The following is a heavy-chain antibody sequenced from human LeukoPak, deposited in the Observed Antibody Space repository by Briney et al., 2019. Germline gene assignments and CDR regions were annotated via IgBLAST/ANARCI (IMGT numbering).Heavy chain of an antibody. V-gene: IGHV3-30*18. Sequence: GRSLRLSCAASGFTFSSYGMPWVRQAPGKGLEWVAVISYDGSNKYYADSVKGRFTISRDNSKNTLYLQMNSLRAEDTAVYYCAKAASTYYYDSSGYTVWGQGTLVTVSS. J-gene: IGHJ4*02. D-gene: IGHD3-22*01. CDR3: AKAASTYYYDSSGYTV. CDR2: ISYDGSNK. CDR1: GFTFSSYG.